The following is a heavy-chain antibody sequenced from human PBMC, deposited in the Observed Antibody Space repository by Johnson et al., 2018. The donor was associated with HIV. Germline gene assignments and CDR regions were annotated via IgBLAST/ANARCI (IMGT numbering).Heavy chain of an antibody. Sequence: VQLVESGGGLVKPGGSLRLSCAASGFTFSNAWMSWVRQAPGKGLEWVGRIKSKTDGGTTDYAAPVKGRFNISRDDSKNTLYLQMNSLQTEDTAVYYCTTEDNVSDNGGAFDSWGQGTMVTVSS. D-gene: IGHD3-16*01. J-gene: IGHJ3*02. CDR2: IKSKTDGGTT. CDR3: TTEDNVSDNGGAFDS. V-gene: IGHV3-15*01. CDR1: GFTFSNAW.